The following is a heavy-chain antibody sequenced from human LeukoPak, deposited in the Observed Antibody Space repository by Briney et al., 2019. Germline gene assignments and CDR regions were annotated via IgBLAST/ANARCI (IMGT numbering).Heavy chain of an antibody. CDR2: IYSDGNT. Sequence: SETLSLTCTVSGGSISSYCWSWIRQTTGKGLEWIGLIYSDGNTNYNPSLKSRVTMSVDTSRNQVSLKLRSVSAADTAVYHCARDPSYSSGWYDCWGQGTLVTVSS. CDR1: GGSISSYC. D-gene: IGHD6-19*01. J-gene: IGHJ4*02. V-gene: IGHV4-4*07. CDR3: ARDPSYSSGWYDC.